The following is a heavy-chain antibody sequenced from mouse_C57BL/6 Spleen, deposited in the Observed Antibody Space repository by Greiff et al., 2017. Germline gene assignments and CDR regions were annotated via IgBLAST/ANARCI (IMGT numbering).Heavy chain of an antibody. J-gene: IGHJ1*03. V-gene: IGHV10-1*01. D-gene: IGHD2-2*01. Sequence: EVQLVESGGGLVQPKGSLKLSCAASGFSFNTYAMNWVRQAPGKGLEWVARIRSKSNNYATYYADAVKDRFTISRDDSESMLYLQMNTLKTEDTAMYYCVSYYGCDVYWYFDVWGTGTTVTVSS. CDR1: GFSFNTYA. CDR3: VSYYGCDVYWYFDV. CDR2: IRSKSNNYAT.